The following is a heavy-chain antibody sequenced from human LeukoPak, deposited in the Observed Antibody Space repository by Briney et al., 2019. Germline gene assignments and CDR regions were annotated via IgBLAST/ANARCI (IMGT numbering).Heavy chain of an antibody. CDR2: IYYSGST. CDR3: ARRGGTFDI. V-gene: IGHV4-39*02. Sequence: SETLSLTCTVSGGSISSVSYYWGWIRQPPGKGLEWIGTIYYSGSTYYNPSLKSRVTISVDTSKNHFSLKLNSVTAADTAVHYCARRGGTFDIWGQGTMVTVSS. D-gene: IGHD3-16*01. J-gene: IGHJ3*02. CDR1: GGSISSVSYY.